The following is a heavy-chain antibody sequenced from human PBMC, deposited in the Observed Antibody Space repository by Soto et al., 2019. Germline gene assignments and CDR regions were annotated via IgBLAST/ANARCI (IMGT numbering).Heavy chain of an antibody. D-gene: IGHD1-1*01. J-gene: IGHJ4*02. CDR3: ANYKEYGPPGPLG. CDR2: ISGSGGGT. Sequence: EVQVLESGGGFVQPGGSLRLSCAASSSYAMSWVRQAPGKGLEWGSTISGSGGGTYYADSVKGRFTISRDNSKTTLYLQMDSLRVEDTAVYYCANYKEYGPPGPLGWGQGTLVTVSS. CDR1: SSYA. V-gene: IGHV3-23*01.